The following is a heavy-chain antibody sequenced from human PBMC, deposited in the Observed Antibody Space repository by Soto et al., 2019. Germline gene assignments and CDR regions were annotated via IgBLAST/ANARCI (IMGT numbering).Heavy chain of an antibody. V-gene: IGHV4-4*07. Sequence: PSETLSLTCTVSGVSVKSYTWSWVRQPANKGLEWIGRVFSSVSATYSPSLKSRVQISMDTPENRISLKLDSVTAADAGVYYCTRDGMTTGDTWGPGTLVTVSS. CDR1: GVSVKSYT. CDR3: TRDGMTTGDT. CDR2: VFSSVSA. J-gene: IGHJ4*02. D-gene: IGHD2-21*02.